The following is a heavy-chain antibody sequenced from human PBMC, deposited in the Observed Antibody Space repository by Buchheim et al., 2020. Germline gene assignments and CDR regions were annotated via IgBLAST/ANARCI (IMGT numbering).Heavy chain of an antibody. CDR3: ARDSRGTFGGVIANPYYYYGMDV. CDR2: ISYDGSNK. D-gene: IGHD3-16*02. V-gene: IGHV3-30*04. J-gene: IGHJ6*02. CDR1: GFTFSSYA. Sequence: QVQLVESGGGVVQPGRSLRLSCAASGFTFSSYAMHWVRQAPGKGLEWVAVISYDGSNKYYADSVKGRFPISRDNSKNTLYLQMNSLRAEDTAVYYCARDSRGTFGGVIANPYYYYGMDVWGQGTT.